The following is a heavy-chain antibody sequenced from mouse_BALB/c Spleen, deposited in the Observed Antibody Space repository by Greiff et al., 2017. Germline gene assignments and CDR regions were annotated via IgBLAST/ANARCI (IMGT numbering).Heavy chain of an antibody. CDR1: GFNIKDTY. J-gene: IGHJ3*01. Sequence: EVQLQQSGAELVKPGASVKLSCTASGFNIKDTYMHWVKQRPEQGLEWIGRIDPANGNTKYDPKFQGKATITADTSSNTAYLQLSSLTSDDTAVYYYARDDYSFAYWGQGTLVTVSA. D-gene: IGHD2-4*01. CDR2: IDPANGNT. CDR3: ARDDYSFAY. V-gene: IGHV14-3*02.